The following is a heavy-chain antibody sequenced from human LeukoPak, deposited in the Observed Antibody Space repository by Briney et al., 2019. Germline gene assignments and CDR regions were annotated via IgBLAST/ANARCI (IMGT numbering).Heavy chain of an antibody. CDR3: AGKLVGGNPFDF. J-gene: IGHJ4*02. Sequence: MGWINPNNGATSYPQKFQGRVTITRDTSSSTAEEEWKELVSDDTAVYYCAGKLVGGNPFDFWGQGTLVTVSS. CDR2: INPNNGAT. V-gene: IGHV1-2*02. D-gene: IGHD1-26*01.